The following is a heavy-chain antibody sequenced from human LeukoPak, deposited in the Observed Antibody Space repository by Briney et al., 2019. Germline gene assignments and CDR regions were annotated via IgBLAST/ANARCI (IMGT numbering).Heavy chain of an antibody. CDR2: IDPGDSEI. Sequence: GEPLKISCQGLGYSFSMYWIGWVRHMPGKGLEWMGVIDPGDSEITYSPSFQGQVTISADKSISTAYLQWSSLKASDTAIYYCARQTHCHGSGCPDGPDYWGQGTLVTVSS. D-gene: IGHD6-19*01. V-gene: IGHV5-51*01. CDR3: ARQTHCHGSGCPDGPDY. J-gene: IGHJ4*02. CDR1: GYSFSMYW.